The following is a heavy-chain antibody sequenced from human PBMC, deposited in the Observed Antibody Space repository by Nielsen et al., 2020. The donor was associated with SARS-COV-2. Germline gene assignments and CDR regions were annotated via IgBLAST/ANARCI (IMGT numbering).Heavy chain of an antibody. CDR3: TTEIDAYYDFWSGYYSSEH. D-gene: IGHD3-3*01. J-gene: IGHJ1*01. CDR2: IKSKSDGGTT. CDR1: GFAFMNAW. Sequence: GESLKISCAASGFAFMNAWMSWVRQAPGKGLVWVGRIKSKSDGGTTDYAAPVKGRFTISRDDSRNTLYLQMNSLRTDDTAVYFCTTEIDAYYDFWSGYYSSEHWGQGTLVTVSS. V-gene: IGHV3-15*01.